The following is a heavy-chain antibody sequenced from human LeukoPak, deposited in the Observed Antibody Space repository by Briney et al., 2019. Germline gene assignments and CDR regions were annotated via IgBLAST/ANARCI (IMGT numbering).Heavy chain of an antibody. CDR1: GSRFTSYW. D-gene: IGHD3-10*01. CDR2: IDPSDSYT. Sequence: RGESLKISCKGSGSRFTSYWISWVRQMPGKGLEWMGRIDPSDSYTNYSPSFQGHVTISADKSISTAYLQWSSLKASDTAMYYCARHGPITMVRGFDPWGQGTLVTVSS. V-gene: IGHV5-10-1*01. CDR3: ARHGPITMVRGFDP. J-gene: IGHJ5*02.